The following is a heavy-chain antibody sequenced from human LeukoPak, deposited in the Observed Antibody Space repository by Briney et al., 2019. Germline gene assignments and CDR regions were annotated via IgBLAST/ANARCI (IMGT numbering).Heavy chain of an antibody. J-gene: IGHJ3*02. D-gene: IGHD3-10*01. Sequence: ASVKVSCKASGYTFTSYYMHWVQQAPGQGLEWMGIINPSGGSTSYAQKFQGRVTMTRDMSTSTVYMELSSLRSEDTAVYYCARLWFGELLYGAFNIWGQGTMVTVSS. CDR1: GYTFTSYY. CDR2: INPSGGST. V-gene: IGHV1-46*01. CDR3: ARLWFGELLYGAFNI.